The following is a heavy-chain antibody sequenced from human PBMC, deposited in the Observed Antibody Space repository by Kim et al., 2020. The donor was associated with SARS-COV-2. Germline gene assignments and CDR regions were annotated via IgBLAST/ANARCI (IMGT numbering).Heavy chain of an antibody. D-gene: IGHD6-6*01. CDR2: IYYSGST. CDR1: GGSISSYY. V-gene: IGHV4-59*01. Sequence: SETLSLTCTVSGGSISSYYWSWIRQPPGKGLEWIGYIYYSGSTNYNPSLKSRVTISVDTSKNQFSLKLSSVTAADTAVYYCARGGSSSSNFIADYWGQGTLVTVSS. J-gene: IGHJ4*02. CDR3: ARGGSSSSNFIADY.